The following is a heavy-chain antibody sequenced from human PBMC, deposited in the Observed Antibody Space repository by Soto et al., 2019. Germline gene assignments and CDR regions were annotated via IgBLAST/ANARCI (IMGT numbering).Heavy chain of an antibody. Sequence: GGSLRLSCAASGFTFSSYGMHWVRQAPGKGLEWVAVISYDGSNKYYADSVKGRFTISRDNSKNTLYLQMNSLRAEDTAVYYCAKGRTILTWGQGTLVTVSS. V-gene: IGHV3-30*18. D-gene: IGHD3-9*01. CDR2: ISYDGSNK. CDR3: AKGRTILT. CDR1: GFTFSSYG. J-gene: IGHJ5*02.